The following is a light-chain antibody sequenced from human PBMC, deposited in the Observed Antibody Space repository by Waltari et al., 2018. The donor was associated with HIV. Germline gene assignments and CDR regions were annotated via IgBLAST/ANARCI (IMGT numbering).Light chain of an antibody. V-gene: IGKV1D-13*01. Sequence: AILLTQSPSSLSASLEDRVPLTCRASQAISTSFAWYQQKTGSPPKLLISDASSLDRGVPSRFSGGGSETHFTLTINGLRAEDFATYYCQQYKNFPITFGQGTRLEIK. J-gene: IGKJ5*01. CDR1: QAISTS. CDR3: QQYKNFPIT. CDR2: DAS.